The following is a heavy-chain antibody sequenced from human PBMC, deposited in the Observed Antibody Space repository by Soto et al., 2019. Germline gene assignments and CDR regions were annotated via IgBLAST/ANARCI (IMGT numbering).Heavy chain of an antibody. D-gene: IGHD6-19*01. Sequence: SLRLSCAASGFMFSNHGMHWVRQAPGKGLEWVAVIWSDGNNRYYADSVKGRFTISRDNSKNTLYLQMNSLRAEDTAVYYCARGDKGIAVAAPGYWGQGTLVTVSS. CDR1: GFMFSNHG. J-gene: IGHJ4*02. CDR2: IWSDGNNR. CDR3: ARGDKGIAVAAPGY. V-gene: IGHV3-33*01.